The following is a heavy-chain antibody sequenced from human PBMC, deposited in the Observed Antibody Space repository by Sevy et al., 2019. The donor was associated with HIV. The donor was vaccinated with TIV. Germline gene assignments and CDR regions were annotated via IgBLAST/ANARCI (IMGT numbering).Heavy chain of an antibody. CDR1: GFTFSDYY. V-gene: IGHV3-11*06. D-gene: IGHD1-26*01. J-gene: IGHJ4*02. CDR2: ISSSSSYT. CDR3: AGGELLGPGNPSDY. Sequence: GGSLRLSCAASGFTFSDYYMSWIRQAPGKGLEWVSYISSSSSYTNYADSVKGRFTISRDNAKNSLYLQMNSLRAEDTAVYYCAGGELLGPGNPSDYWGQGTLVTVSS.